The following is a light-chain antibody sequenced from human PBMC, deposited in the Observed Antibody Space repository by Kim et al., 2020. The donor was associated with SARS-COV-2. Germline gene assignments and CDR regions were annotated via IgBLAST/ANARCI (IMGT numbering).Light chain of an antibody. V-gene: IGLV1-47*01. CDR2: KNN. CDR1: SSNIGSNY. Sequence: QSVLTQPPSASGTPGQRVTISCSGSSSNIGSNYVYWYQQLPGTAPKLLIYKNNQRPSGVPDRFSGSRSGTSASLAINGLRSEDEADYYCAAWDDSLNSGMFGRGTRLTVL. J-gene: IGLJ3*02. CDR3: AAWDDSLNSGM.